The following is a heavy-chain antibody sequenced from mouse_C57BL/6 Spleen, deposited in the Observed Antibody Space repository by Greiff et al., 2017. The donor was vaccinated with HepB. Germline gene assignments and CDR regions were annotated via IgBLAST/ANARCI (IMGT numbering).Heavy chain of an antibody. Sequence: QVHVKQSGAELAKPGASVKLSCKASGYTFTSYWMHWVKQRPGQGLEWIGYINPSSGYTKYNQKFKDKATLTADKSSSTAYMQLSSLTYEDSAVYYCARIDSSGPAAMDYWGQGTSVTVSS. V-gene: IGHV1-7*01. CDR3: ARIDSSGPAAMDY. J-gene: IGHJ4*01. D-gene: IGHD3-2*02. CDR1: GYTFTSYW. CDR2: INPSSGYT.